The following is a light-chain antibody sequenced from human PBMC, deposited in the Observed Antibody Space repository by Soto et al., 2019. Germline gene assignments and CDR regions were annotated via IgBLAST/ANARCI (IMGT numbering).Light chain of an antibody. CDR3: QQHGDSLT. J-gene: IGKJ4*01. CDR1: QAVNTR. CDR2: LAS. Sequence: EIVLTQSPATLSSFPGDRVTLSCRASQAVNTRLAWYQHKPGQAPRLLIYLASNRAAGVPARFSGSGSGTDFTLTISDVEPEDFAVYYCQQHGDSLTFGGGTKVDIK. V-gene: IGKV3D-11*03.